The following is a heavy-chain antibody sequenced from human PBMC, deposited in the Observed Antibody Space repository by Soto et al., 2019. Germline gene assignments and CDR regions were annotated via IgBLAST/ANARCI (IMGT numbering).Heavy chain of an antibody. J-gene: IGHJ4*02. Sequence: QVQLVESGGGVVQPGRSLRLSCAASGFTFSSYGMHWVRQAPGKGLEWVAVIWYDGSNKYYADSVKGRFTISRDNSKNTLYLQMNSLRAEDTVVYYCARDSSGLWGFFDYWGQGTLVTVSS. CDR1: GFTFSSYG. CDR2: IWYDGSNK. V-gene: IGHV3-33*01. D-gene: IGHD2-15*01. CDR3: ARDSSGLWGFFDY.